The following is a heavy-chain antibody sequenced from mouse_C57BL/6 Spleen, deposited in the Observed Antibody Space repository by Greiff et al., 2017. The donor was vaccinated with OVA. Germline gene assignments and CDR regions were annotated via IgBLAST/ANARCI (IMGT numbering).Heavy chain of an antibody. CDR3: ARWTYDYFDY. Sequence: QVQLQQPGAELVRPGSSVKLSCKASGYTFTSYWMDWVKQRPGQGLEWIGNIYPSDSETHYNQKFKDKATLTVDKSSSTAYMQLSSLTSEDSAVYYCARWTYDYFDYWGQGTTLTVSS. J-gene: IGHJ2*01. CDR2: IYPSDSET. CDR1: GYTFTSYW. D-gene: IGHD2-3*01. V-gene: IGHV1-61*01.